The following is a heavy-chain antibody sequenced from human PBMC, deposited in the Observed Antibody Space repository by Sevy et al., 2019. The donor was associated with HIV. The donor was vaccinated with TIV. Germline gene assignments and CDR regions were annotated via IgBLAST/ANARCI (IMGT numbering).Heavy chain of an antibody. J-gene: IGHJ4*02. CDR3: ARDRAYSALDY. Sequence: GESLTISCVASGFTFSDSWMTWVRQAPGKGLERIAFINEDGSRLGYVDSVRGRFTISRENTKNSLYLQMNSLRAEDTAVYFCARDRAYSALDYWGQGTLVTVSS. CDR2: INEDGSRL. V-gene: IGHV3-7*01. D-gene: IGHD5-18*01. CDR1: GFTFSDSW.